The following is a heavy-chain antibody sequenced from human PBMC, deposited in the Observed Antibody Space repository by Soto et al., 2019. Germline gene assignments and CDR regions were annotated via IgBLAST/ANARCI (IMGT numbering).Heavy chain of an antibody. CDR2: SKSKTDGVTT. D-gene: IGHD3-22*01. CDR3: TTAPAFYYDSSGYYPLDY. Sequence: GGSLRLSCAASGFTFSNAWMSWVRQAPGKGLEWVGRSKSKTDGVTTDYAAPVKGRFTISRDDSKNTLYLQMNSLKTEDTAVYYCTTAPAFYYDSSGYYPLDYWGQGTLVTVSS. V-gene: IGHV3-15*01. CDR1: GFTFSNAW. J-gene: IGHJ4*02.